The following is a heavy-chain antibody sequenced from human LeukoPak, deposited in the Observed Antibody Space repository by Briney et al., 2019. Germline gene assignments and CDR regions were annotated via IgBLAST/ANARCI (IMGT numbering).Heavy chain of an antibody. CDR1: GFTFDDYA. V-gene: IGHV3-9*01. J-gene: IGHJ6*02. Sequence: PGRSLRLSCAASGFTFDDYAMHWVRQAPGKGLEWVSGISWNSGSIGYADSVKGRFTISRDNAKNSLYLQMNSLRAEDTALYYCAKDLGFPYYDFWSGRGISLGYYGMDVWGQGTTVTVSS. D-gene: IGHD3-3*01. CDR2: ISWNSGSI. CDR3: AKDLGFPYYDFWSGRGISLGYYGMDV.